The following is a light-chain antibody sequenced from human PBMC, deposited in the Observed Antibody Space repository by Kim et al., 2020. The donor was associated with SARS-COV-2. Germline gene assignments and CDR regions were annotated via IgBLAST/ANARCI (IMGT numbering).Light chain of an antibody. Sequence: EIVLTQSPGTLSLSPGERATLSCRASQSVSSSYLAWYRQKPGQAPRLLIYGAPTRATGIPDRFSGNGSGTDFTLTISRLEPEDFAVYYCQQYGSSSITFGQGTRLEIK. CDR1: QSVSSSY. CDR3: QQYGSSSIT. V-gene: IGKV3-20*01. J-gene: IGKJ5*01. CDR2: GAP.